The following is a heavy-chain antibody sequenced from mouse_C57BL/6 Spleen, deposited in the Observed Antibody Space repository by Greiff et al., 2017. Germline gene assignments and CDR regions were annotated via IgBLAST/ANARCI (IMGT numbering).Heavy chain of an antibody. CDR2: FYPGSGSI. CDR3: ARHERLDYDYDGDAMDD. J-gene: IGHJ4*01. V-gene: IGHV1-62-2*01. CDR1: GYTFTEYT. Sequence: VQLQQSGAELVKPGASVKLSCKASGYTFTEYTIHWVKQRSGQGLEWIGWFYPGSGSIKYNEKFKDKATLTADKSSSTGYMELSRLTSEDSAVYFCARHERLDYDYDGDAMDDWGQGTSVTVSS. D-gene: IGHD2-4*01.